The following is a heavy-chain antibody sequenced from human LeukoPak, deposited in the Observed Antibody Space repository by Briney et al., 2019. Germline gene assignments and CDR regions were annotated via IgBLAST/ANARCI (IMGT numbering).Heavy chain of an antibody. CDR3: ARARRYSGSYHWFDP. CDR1: GYTFTSYD. D-gene: IGHD1-26*01. CDR2: MNPNSGNT. V-gene: IGHV1-8*03. Sequence: ASVKVSCKASGYTFTSYDINWVRQATGQGLEWMGWMNPNSGNTGYAQKFQGRVTITRNTSISTAYMELSSLRSEDTAVYYCARARRYSGSYHWFDPWGQGTLVTVSS. J-gene: IGHJ5*02.